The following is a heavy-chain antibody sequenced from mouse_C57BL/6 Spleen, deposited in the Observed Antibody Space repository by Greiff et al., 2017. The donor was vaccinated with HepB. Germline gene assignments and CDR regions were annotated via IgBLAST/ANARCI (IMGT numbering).Heavy chain of an antibody. CDR3: ASMIRGY. CDR2: IYPGDGDT. V-gene: IGHV1-82*01. J-gene: IGHJ2*01. CDR1: GYAFSSSW. D-gene: IGHD2-4*01. Sequence: QVQLKESGPELVKPGASVKISCKASGYAFSSSWMNWVKQRPGKGLEWIGRIYPGDGDTNYNGKFKGKATLTADKSSSTAYMQLSSLTSEDSAVYFCASMIRGYWGQGTTLTVSS.